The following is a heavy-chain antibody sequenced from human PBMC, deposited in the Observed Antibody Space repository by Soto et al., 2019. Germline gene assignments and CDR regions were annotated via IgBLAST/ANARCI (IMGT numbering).Heavy chain of an antibody. CDR3: TQHAVPYNGEWDCLDT. CDR1: GFTFGDYA. Sequence: QLLESGGGLVQPGGSLRVHCVASGFTFGDYAMSWVRQAPGRGLEWVSSIGGGGTDTYYAASVKGRFTISRDNSKSTLYLQMNNLRADDSAVYSCTQHAVPYNGEWDCLDTWGQGTLVIFSS. D-gene: IGHD3-10*01. CDR2: IGGGGTDT. V-gene: IGHV3-23*01. J-gene: IGHJ5*02.